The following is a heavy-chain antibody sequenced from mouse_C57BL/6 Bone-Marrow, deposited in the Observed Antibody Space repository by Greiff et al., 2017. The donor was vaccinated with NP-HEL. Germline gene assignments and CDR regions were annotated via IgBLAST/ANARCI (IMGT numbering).Heavy chain of an antibody. J-gene: IGHJ2*01. CDR2: ISDGGSYT. D-gene: IGHD1-1*01. Sequence: EVQRVESGGGLVKPGGSLKLSCAASGFTFSSYAMSWVRQTPEKRLEWVATISDGGSYTYYPDNVKGRFTISRDNAKNNLYLQMSHLKSEDTAMYYCARDGVGAYYFDYWGQGTTLTVSS. V-gene: IGHV5-4*01. CDR1: GFTFSSYA. CDR3: ARDGVGAYYFDY.